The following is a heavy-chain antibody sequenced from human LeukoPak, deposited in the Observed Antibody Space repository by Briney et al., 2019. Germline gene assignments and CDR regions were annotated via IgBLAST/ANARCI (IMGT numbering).Heavy chain of an antibody. CDR3: ARDRRYDILTGYPTLGY. V-gene: IGHV1-2*02. CDR2: INPNSGGT. D-gene: IGHD3-9*01. J-gene: IGHJ4*02. Sequence: GASVKVSCEASGYTFTGNYMHWVRQAPGQGLEWMGWINPNSGGTTYAQKFQGRVTMTRDTSISTAYMELSRLRSDDTAVYYCARDRRYDILTGYPTLGYWGQGTLVTVSS. CDR1: GYTFTGNY.